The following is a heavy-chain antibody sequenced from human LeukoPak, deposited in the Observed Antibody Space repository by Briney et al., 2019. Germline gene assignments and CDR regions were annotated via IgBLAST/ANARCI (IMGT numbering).Heavy chain of an antibody. CDR3: ARASASGYYYVSDY. J-gene: IGHJ4*02. D-gene: IGHD3-22*01. V-gene: IGHV4-31*03. Sequence: PSQTLSLTCTVSGGSISSGGYYWSWIRQHPGKGLEWIGYIYYSGSTYYNPSLKSRVTISVDTSKNLFSLKLSSVTAADTAVYYCARASASGYYYVSDYWGQGTLVTVSS. CDR1: GGSISSGGYY. CDR2: IYYSGST.